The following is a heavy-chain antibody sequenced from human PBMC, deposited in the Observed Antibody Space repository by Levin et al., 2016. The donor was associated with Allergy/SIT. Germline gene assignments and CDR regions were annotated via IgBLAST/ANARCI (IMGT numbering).Heavy chain of an antibody. CDR1: GFTFSNYE. D-gene: IGHD2-2*01. CDR3: AEDVGSSKLRN. Sequence: GESLKISCAASGFTFSNYEMNWVRQAPGKGLEWVSYISSSGTNIYYADAVKGRFTISRDISKSTLDLQMNSLRAEDTAVYYCAEDVGSSKLRNWGQGTMVTVSS. CDR2: ISSSGTNI. V-gene: IGHV3-48*03. J-gene: IGHJ3*01.